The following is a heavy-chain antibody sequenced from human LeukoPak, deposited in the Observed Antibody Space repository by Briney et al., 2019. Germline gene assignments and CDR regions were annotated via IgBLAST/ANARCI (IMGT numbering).Heavy chain of an antibody. CDR2: ISSSSSTI. V-gene: IGHV3-48*02. CDR1: GFTFSSYS. Sequence: GGSLRLSCAASGFTFSSYSMNWVRQAPGKGLEWVSYISSSSSTIYYADSVKGRFTISRDNAKNSLYLQMNSLGDEDTAVYYCARVGPLWFGELFTPLPYYYYYGMDVWGQGTTVTVSS. CDR3: ARVGPLWFGELFTPLPYYYYYGMDV. J-gene: IGHJ6*02. D-gene: IGHD3-10*01.